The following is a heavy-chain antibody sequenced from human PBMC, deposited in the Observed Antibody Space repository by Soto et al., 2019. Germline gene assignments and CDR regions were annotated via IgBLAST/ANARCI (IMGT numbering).Heavy chain of an antibody. D-gene: IGHD6-19*01. V-gene: IGHV1-18*01. CDR2: ISAYNGNT. CDR3: ARDEWLTNYYYGMDV. CDR1: GYTFTSYG. J-gene: IGHJ6*02. Sequence: GASVKVSCKASGYTFTSYGISWVRQAPGQGLEWMGWISAYNGNTNYAQKLQGRVTITTDTSTSTAYMELRSLRSDDTAVYYCARDEWLTNYYYGMDVWGQGTTVTVSS.